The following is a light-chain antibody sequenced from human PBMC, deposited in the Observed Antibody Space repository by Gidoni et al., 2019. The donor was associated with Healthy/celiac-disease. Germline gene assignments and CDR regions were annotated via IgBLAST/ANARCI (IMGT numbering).Light chain of an antibody. Sequence: QSVLTQPPSVSAAPGHRVTISCTGSSSNIGAGYDVHWYQQLPGTAPKLLIYGNSKRPSGVPDRFSGAKSGTSAALAITGLQAEDEADYYCQSYDSSLSGYVFGTGTKVTVL. V-gene: IGLV1-40*01. CDR1: SSNIGAGYD. CDR2: GNS. J-gene: IGLJ1*01. CDR3: QSYDSSLSGYV.